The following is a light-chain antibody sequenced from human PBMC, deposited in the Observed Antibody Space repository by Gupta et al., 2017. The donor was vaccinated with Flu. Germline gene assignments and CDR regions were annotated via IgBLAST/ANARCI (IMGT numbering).Light chain of an antibody. V-gene: IGLV3-21*02. Sequence: SYVLTQPPSVSVAPGQTATITCGGDNIGSKSAHWYQQKPGQAPVLVVYDNRDRPSRIPERFSGSNSGNTATLSISRVEAGDEADYYCQVWDSSSGDQVSGGGTTLTVL. CDR2: DNR. CDR1: NIGSKS. CDR3: QVWDSSSGDQV. J-gene: IGLJ3*02.